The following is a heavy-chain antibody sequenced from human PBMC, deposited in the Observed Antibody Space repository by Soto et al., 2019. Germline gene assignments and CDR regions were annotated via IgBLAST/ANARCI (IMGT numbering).Heavy chain of an antibody. CDR2: IFDSGTT. CDR1: GGSISSGGYY. D-gene: IGHD6-19*01. V-gene: IGHV4-31*03. J-gene: IGHJ4*02. Sequence: QVQLQESGPGLVKPSQTLSLTCTVSGGSISSGGYYWSWLRQHPGKGLEWIGYIFDSGTTYYNPSLKSRVTLSADPSKSQFSLRLTSVTATDTAVYYCASQASGWYPDYWGQGTLVTVSS. CDR3: ASQASGWYPDY.